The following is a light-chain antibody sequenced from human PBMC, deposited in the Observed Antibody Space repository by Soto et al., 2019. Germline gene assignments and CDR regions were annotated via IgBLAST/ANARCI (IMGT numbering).Light chain of an antibody. CDR2: NNN. J-gene: IGLJ2*01. V-gene: IGLV1-40*01. CDR1: SSTIGAGYD. Sequence: QSVLTQPPSVSGAPGQRVTISCTGTSSTIGAGYDVHWYQQVPGTAPKLLIYNNNNRPSGVPDRFSGSKSGTSASLAITGLQAEDEADYYCQSYDSNLSGSKVFGGGTKVTVL. CDR3: QSYDSNLSGSKV.